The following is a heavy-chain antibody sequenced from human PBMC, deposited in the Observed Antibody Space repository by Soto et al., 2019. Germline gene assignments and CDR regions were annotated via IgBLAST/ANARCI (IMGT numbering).Heavy chain of an antibody. CDR1: GFTFSSYA. CDR2: ISGSGGST. CDR3: AKDMVLLWFGEFSFRVGFDF. J-gene: IGHJ4*02. V-gene: IGHV3-23*01. Sequence: PGGSLRLSCAASGFTFSSYAMSWVRQAPGKGLEWVSAISGSGGSTYYADSVKGRFTISRDNSKNTLYLQMNSLRAEDTAVYYCAKDMVLLWFGEFSFRVGFDFRGQRTLGPVSS. D-gene: IGHD3-10*01.